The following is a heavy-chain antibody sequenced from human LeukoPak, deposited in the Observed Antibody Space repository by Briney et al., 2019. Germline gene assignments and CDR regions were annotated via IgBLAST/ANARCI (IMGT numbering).Heavy chain of an antibody. CDR1: GGSFSGYY. Sequence: SETLSLTCAVYGGSFSGYYWSWIRQPPGKGLEWIGEINHSGSTNYNPSLKSRVTISVDTSKNQFSLKLSSVTAADTAVYYCARDQETYAILVERNNWFDPWGQGTLVTVSS. D-gene: IGHD3-16*01. V-gene: IGHV4-34*01. CDR2: INHSGST. CDR3: ARDQETYAILVERNNWFDP. J-gene: IGHJ5*02.